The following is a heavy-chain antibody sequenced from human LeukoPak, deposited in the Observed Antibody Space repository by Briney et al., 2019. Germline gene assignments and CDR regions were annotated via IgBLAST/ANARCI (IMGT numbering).Heavy chain of an antibody. D-gene: IGHD3-10*01. J-gene: IGHJ6*03. CDR3: ARASMVRGGYYYYMDV. Sequence: SETLSLTCTVSGYSISSGYYWGWIRQPPGKGLEWIGYIYYSGSTNYNPSLKSRVTISVDTSKNQFSLKLSSVTAADTAVYYCARASMVRGGYYYYMDVWGKGTTVTVSS. CDR1: GYSISSGYY. V-gene: IGHV4-61*01. CDR2: IYYSGST.